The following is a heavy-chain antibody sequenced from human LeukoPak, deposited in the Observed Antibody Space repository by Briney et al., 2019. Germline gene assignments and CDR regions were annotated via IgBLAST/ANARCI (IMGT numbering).Heavy chain of an antibody. J-gene: IGHJ4*02. Sequence: ASVKVSCKASGYTFTGYYMHWVRQAPGQGLEWMGWINPNSGGTNYAQKFQGRVTMTRDTSTSTVYMELSSLRSEDTAVYYCARDPGPGGYPYYFDYWGQGTLVTVSS. D-gene: IGHD3-22*01. V-gene: IGHV1-2*02. CDR1: GYTFTGYY. CDR3: ARDPGPGGYPYYFDY. CDR2: INPNSGGT.